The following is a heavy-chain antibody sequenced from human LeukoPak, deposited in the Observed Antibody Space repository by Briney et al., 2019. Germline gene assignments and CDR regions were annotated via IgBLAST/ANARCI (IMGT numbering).Heavy chain of an antibody. Sequence: GGSLRLPCAASGFTFSSYWMNWARQAPGKGLGWVANINHNGNVNYYVDSVKGRFTISRDNAKNSLYLQMSNLRAEDTAVYFCARGGGLDVWGQGATVTVSS. CDR1: GFTFSSYW. CDR3: ARGGGLDV. J-gene: IGHJ6*02. CDR2: INHNGNVN. V-gene: IGHV3-7*03. D-gene: IGHD3-16*01.